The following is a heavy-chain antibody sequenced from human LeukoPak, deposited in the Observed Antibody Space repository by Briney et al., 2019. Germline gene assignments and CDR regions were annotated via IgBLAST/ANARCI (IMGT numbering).Heavy chain of an antibody. CDR2: ISNDGSRK. CDR1: GFTFSSHG. Sequence: GGSLRLSCAPSGFTFSSHGMHWGRQAPGKGLEWVAIISNDGSRKYYAHSVEGRFTISRDNSKNTLYLQMDSLRAEDTAVYYCARDRAWNYFDYWGQGTLVTVSS. V-gene: IGHV3-30*03. J-gene: IGHJ4*02. CDR3: ARDRAWNYFDY. D-gene: IGHD3-3*01.